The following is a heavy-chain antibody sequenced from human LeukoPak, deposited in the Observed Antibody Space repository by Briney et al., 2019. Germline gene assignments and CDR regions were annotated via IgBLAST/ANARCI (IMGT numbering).Heavy chain of an antibody. V-gene: IGHV1-24*01. CDR2: FDPEDGDT. J-gene: IGHJ4*02. Sequence: ASVRTSCKISGHALIDLAMHWVRQAPGKGLEWMGGFDPEDGDTLYAQKFQGRVTMTEDTSTDTAYMELTSLTSDDTAVYYCASPTSGLSFDHWGQGTLVTVS. CDR1: GHALIDLA. CDR3: ASPTSGLSFDH. D-gene: IGHD3-16*01.